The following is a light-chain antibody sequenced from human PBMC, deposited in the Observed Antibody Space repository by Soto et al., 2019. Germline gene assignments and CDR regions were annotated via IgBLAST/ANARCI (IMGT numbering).Light chain of an antibody. J-gene: IGKJ2*01. CDR2: AAS. V-gene: IGKV1-39*01. Sequence: DIQMTHSPSSLSASVGDRVTITCRASQTISNYLNWYQQKPGKAPKLLIYAASSLQSGVPSRFSGSDSGTDFTLTISSLQPEDFASYYCQQTYSAPYTFGQGTKLETK. CDR1: QTISNY. CDR3: QQTYSAPYT.